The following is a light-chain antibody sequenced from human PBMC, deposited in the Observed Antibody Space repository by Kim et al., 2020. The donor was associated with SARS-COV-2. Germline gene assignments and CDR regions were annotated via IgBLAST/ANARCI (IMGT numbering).Light chain of an antibody. J-gene: IGLJ1*01. V-gene: IGLV3-21*03. CDR1: NIGSKS. CDR3: QVWDSSIDHYV. CDR2: DDS. Sequence: APGKTARITCGRNNIGSKSVHWYQQKPGQAPVLVGYDDSDRPSGIPERFSGSNSVNTATLTISRVEAGDEADYYCQVWDSSIDHYVFGTGTKVTVL.